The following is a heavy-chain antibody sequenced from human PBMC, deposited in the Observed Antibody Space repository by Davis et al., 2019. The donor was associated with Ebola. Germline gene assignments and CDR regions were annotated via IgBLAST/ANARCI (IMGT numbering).Heavy chain of an antibody. D-gene: IGHD2-2*01. V-gene: IGHV3-23*01. CDR1: GFTFSSYA. CDR3: ARGYCSSTSCSQTTYYGMDV. J-gene: IGHJ6*02. CDR2: ISGSGGST. Sequence: PGGSLRLSCAASGFTFSSYAMSWVRQAPGKGLEWVSAISGSGGSTYYADSVKGRFTISRDNSKNTLYLQMNSLRAEDTAVYYCARGYCSSTSCSQTTYYGMDVWGQGTTVTVSS.